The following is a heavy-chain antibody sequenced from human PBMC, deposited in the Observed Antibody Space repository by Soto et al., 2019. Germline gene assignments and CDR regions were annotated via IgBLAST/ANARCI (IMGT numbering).Heavy chain of an antibody. CDR1: GFIFNSYS. Sequence: EVQLVESGGGLVQPGGSLRLSCVASGFIFNSYSMNWVRQAPGKGLEWISYINSGSTSVFYADSVKGRFTISRDNAKKSLYLQMNSLRADDTAVYYCGSSASPDAYWGQGTLVTVSS. D-gene: IGHD3-22*01. CDR2: INSGSTSV. J-gene: IGHJ4*02. CDR3: GSSASPDAY. V-gene: IGHV3-48*01.